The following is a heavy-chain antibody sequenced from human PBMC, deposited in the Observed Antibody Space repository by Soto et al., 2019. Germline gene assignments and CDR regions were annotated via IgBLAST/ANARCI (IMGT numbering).Heavy chain of an antibody. D-gene: IGHD6-6*01. CDR2: ISGNSDYI. V-gene: IGHV3-21*01. CDR1: GFTFSTYS. J-gene: IGHJ4*02. Sequence: LRLSCAASGFTFSTYSMNWVRQAPGKGLEWVSSISGNSDYIYDADSVKGRFTVSRDNARNSLYLQMNSLRAEDTAVYYCSRDHSSSSGEFDYWGQGTLVTVSS. CDR3: SRDHSSSSGEFDY.